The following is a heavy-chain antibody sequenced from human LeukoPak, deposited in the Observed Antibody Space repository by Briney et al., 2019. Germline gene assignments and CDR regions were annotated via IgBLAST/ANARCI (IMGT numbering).Heavy chain of an antibody. CDR3: ASEAVCAGGSCYLQRVAS. CDR1: GYTFTSYY. CDR2: IDTNTGDT. J-gene: IGHJ4*02. Sequence: GASVTASCKASGYTFTSYYMHWVRQAPGQGGEWMGWIDTNTGDTKYAQKFQGRVTITRDTSIGTAYMELSSLISDDTAVYYCASEAVCAGGSCYLQRVASWGPGTLVTVSS. V-gene: IGHV1-2*02. D-gene: IGHD2-15*01.